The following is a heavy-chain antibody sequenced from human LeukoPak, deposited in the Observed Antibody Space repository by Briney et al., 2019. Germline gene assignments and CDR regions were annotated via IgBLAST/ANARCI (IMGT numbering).Heavy chain of an antibody. V-gene: IGHV3-74*01. J-gene: IGHJ4*02. CDR2: DGSST. Sequence: GGSLRLSCAVSGFTFSGHWMFWVRQAPGKFLEWVSSDGSSTGYTDSVKGRFTVSRDNAKNTLDLQMNSLRAEDTAVYYCARARWYSCDYWGQGTLVTVSS. D-gene: IGHD6-13*01. CDR3: ARARWYSCDY. CDR1: GFTFSGHW.